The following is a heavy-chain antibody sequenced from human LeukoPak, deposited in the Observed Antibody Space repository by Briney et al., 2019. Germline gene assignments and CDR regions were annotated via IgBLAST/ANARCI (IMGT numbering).Heavy chain of an antibody. D-gene: IGHD1-1*01. CDR2: ISYDGSNK. CDR1: GFTFSSYG. Sequence: GGSLRRSCAASGFTFSSYGMHWVRQAPGKGLEWVAVISYDGSNKYYADSVKGRFTISRDNSKNTLYLQMNSLRAEDTAVYYCASPGGHFDYWGQGTLVTVSS. J-gene: IGHJ4*02. V-gene: IGHV3-30*03. CDR3: ASPGGHFDY.